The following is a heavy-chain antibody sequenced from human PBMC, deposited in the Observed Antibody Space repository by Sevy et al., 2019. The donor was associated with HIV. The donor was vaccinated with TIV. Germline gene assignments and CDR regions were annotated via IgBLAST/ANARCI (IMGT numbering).Heavy chain of an antibody. V-gene: IGHV3-21*01. CDR2: ISRSSSYI. CDR3: ARWDADRRWYFDY. D-gene: IGHD1-26*01. J-gene: IGHJ4*02. Sequence: GGSLRLSCAASGFIFRSYVMSWVRQAPGKGLEWVSSISRSSSYIYHADSVKGRFTISRDNAKNSLHLQMNSLRAEDTAVYYCARWDADRRWYFDYWGQGILVTVSS. CDR1: GFIFRSYV.